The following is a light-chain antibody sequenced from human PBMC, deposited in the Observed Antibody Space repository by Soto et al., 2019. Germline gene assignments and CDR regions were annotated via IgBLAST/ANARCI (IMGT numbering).Light chain of an antibody. J-gene: IGLJ1*01. CDR3: PSFTSGSTPYV. Sequence: QSVLTQPASVSGSPVQSITISCAGTSSDVGGYNYVSWYQQLPGKAPQLVIYDVTHRPSGVSDRFSGSRSGNTASLTISGLQAEDEADYYCPSFTSGSTPYVLGTGTKVTVL. CDR1: SSDVGGYNY. CDR2: DVT. V-gene: IGLV2-14*03.